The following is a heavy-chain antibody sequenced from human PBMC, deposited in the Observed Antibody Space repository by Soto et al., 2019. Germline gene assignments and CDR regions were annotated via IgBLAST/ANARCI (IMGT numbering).Heavy chain of an antibody. CDR2: IYYSGST. CDR3: ARHVDWLLLDY. V-gene: IGHV4-39*01. J-gene: IGHJ4*02. D-gene: IGHD3-9*01. Sequence: QLQLQESGPGLVKPSETLSLTCTVSGGSISSSSYYWGWIRQPPGKGLEWIGSIYYSGSTYYNPSLKSRVTISVDTSKNQFSLKLSSVTAADTAVYYCARHVDWLLLDYWGQGTLVTVSS. CDR1: GGSISSSSYY.